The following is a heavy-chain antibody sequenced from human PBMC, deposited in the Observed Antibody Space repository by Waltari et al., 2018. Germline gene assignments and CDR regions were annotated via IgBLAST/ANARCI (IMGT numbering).Heavy chain of an antibody. CDR2: NSTDETSI. Sequence: EEQLLESGGGLVQPGDSLRLSCAGSGFRIRYDWMNWARQAKGKGLVWVARNSTDETSISYADSVKGRFTISRDNAKNPVYLQMKRLGVEDTAVYYCARLAPRTYRSPVPGRHYYYGMDVWGQGTTVTVSS. V-gene: IGHV3-74*01. CDR1: GFRIRYDW. J-gene: IGHJ6*02. D-gene: IGHD3-10*01. CDR3: ARLAPRTYRSPVPGRHYYYGMDV.